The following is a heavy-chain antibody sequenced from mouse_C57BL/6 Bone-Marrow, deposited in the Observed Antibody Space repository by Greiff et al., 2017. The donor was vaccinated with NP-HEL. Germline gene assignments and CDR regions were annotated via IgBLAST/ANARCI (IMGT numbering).Heavy chain of an antibody. Sequence: QVQLKQPGAELVRPGSSVKLSCKASGYTFTSYWMHWVKQRPIQGLEWIGNIDPSDSETHYNQKFKDKATLTVDKSSSTAYMQLSSLTSEDSAVYYCARGARSPYVDYWGQGTTLTVSS. CDR3: ARGARSPYVDY. V-gene: IGHV1-52*01. CDR2: IDPSDSET. CDR1: GYTFTSYW. J-gene: IGHJ2*01. D-gene: IGHD1-1*01.